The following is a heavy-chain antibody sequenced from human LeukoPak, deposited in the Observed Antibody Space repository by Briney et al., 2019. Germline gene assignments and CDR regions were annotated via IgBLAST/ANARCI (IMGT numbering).Heavy chain of an antibody. J-gene: IGHJ5*02. CDR2: MNPNSGNT. CDR1: GYTFTSYD. D-gene: IGHD3-22*01. CDR3: ARGSDYYDSSGYL. Sequence: ASVKVSCKASGYTFTSYDINWVRPATGQGLEWMGWMNPNSGNTGYAQKFQGRVTMTRNTSISTAYMELSSLRSEDTAVYYCARGSDYYDSSGYLWGQGTLVTVSS. V-gene: IGHV1-8*01.